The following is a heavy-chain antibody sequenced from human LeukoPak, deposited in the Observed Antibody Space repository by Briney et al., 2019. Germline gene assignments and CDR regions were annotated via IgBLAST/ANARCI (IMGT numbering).Heavy chain of an antibody. V-gene: IGHV3-48*04. Sequence: PGGSLRLSCAASGFTFSSYSMNWVRQAPGKGLEWVSYISSSSSTIYYADSVKGRFTISRDNAKNSLYLQMNSLRAEDTAVYYCARDWLPIDYWGQGTLVTVSS. CDR1: GFTFSSYS. D-gene: IGHD5-18*01. CDR2: ISSSSSTI. J-gene: IGHJ4*02. CDR3: ARDWLPIDY.